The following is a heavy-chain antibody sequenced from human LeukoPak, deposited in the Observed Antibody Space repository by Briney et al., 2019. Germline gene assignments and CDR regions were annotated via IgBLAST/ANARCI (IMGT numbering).Heavy chain of an antibody. CDR2: INYSGST. CDR1: GGSISSYY. V-gene: IGHV4-59*08. D-gene: IGHD6-13*01. Sequence: SETLSLTCTVSGGSISSYYWSWIRQPPGKGLEWIGYINYSGSTNYNPSLKSRVTMSVDTSKNQFSLKLSSVTAADTAVYYCARSGLGSSWESTNFDYWGQGTLVTVSS. CDR3: ARSGLGSSWESTNFDY. J-gene: IGHJ4*02.